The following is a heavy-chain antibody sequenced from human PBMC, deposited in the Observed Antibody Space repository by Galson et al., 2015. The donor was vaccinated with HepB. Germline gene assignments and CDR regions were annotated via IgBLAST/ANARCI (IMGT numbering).Heavy chain of an antibody. CDR1: GFTFDDYG. J-gene: IGHJ4*02. CDR2: INWNGGTR. Sequence: SLRLSCAASGFTFDDYGMSWVRQTPGKGLEWVSGINWNGGTRRYADSVKGRFTISRDNAKNSLYLQMNSLRDEDTALYYCARGGVVTAPYYFDYWGQGTLVTVPS. D-gene: IGHD2-21*02. V-gene: IGHV3-20*04. CDR3: ARGGVVTAPYYFDY.